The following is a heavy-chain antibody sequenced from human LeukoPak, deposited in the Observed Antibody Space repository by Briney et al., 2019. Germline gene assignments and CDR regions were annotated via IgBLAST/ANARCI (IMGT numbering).Heavy chain of an antibody. Sequence: SETLSLTCTVSGGSISSGSYYWSWIRRPAGKGLEWNRRIYTSGSTNYNPSLQSRVTMSVDTSNNQFSLKLSSVTAADTAVYYCAQVSVAGTYYWGQGTLVTVSS. CDR3: AQVSVAGTYY. D-gene: IGHD6-19*01. J-gene: IGHJ4*02. CDR1: GGSISSGSYY. CDR2: IYTSGST. V-gene: IGHV4-61*02.